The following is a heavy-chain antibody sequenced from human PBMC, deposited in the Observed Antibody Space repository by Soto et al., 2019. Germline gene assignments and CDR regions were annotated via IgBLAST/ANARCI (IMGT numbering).Heavy chain of an antibody. CDR2: ISYDGSNK. CDR3: AKSERAWVRDDDLSGPYYYYGMDV. J-gene: IGHJ6*02. CDR1: GFTFSSFG. Sequence: QVQLVESGGGVVQPGRSLRLSCAASGFTFSSFGMHWVRQAPGKGLEWVTLISYDGSNKYYSDSVKGRFTISRDNSRDTLYLQMNSLRADDTAVYYCAKSERAWVRDDDLSGPYYYYGMDVWGQGTTVTVSS. V-gene: IGHV3-30*18. D-gene: IGHD3-3*01.